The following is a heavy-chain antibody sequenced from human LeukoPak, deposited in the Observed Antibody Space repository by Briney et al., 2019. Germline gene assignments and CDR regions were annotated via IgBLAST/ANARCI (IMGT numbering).Heavy chain of an antibody. D-gene: IGHD6-19*01. CDR1: GYTFTSYY. J-gene: IGHJ4*02. Sequence: GASVKVSCKASGYTFTSYYMHWVRQAAGQGLEWIGIINPSDGSTIYAQKFQGRVTMTSDTSTSTVYMELRSLRSEDAAVYYCARELHGWRSIDYWGQGTLVTVSP. CDR2: INPSDGST. V-gene: IGHV1-46*01. CDR3: ARELHGWRSIDY.